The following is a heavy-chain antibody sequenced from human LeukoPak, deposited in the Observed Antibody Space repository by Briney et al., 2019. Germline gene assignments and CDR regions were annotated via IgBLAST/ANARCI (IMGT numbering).Heavy chain of an antibody. V-gene: IGHV1-2*02. Sequence: ASVTVSCKASGYTFTGYYMHWLRQAPGQGLEWMGWINPKSGGTNYAQKFQGRVTMTRDTSTSTAYMERSRLRSDDTAVYYCASELDYWGQGTLVTVSS. CDR3: ASELDY. J-gene: IGHJ4*02. CDR2: INPKSGGT. CDR1: GYTFTGYY.